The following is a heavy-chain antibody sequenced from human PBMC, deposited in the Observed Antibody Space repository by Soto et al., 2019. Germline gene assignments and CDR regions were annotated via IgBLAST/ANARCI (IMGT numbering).Heavy chain of an antibody. V-gene: IGHV5-51*01. CDR3: ARAPGYCTNGVCFFFDP. Sequence: GQALKISCKGSGYSFTSYWIGWVRQMPGKGLEWMGIIYPGDSDTRYSPSFQGQVTISADKSISTAYLQWSSLKASDTAMYYCARAPGYCTNGVCFFFDPWGQGTLVTVSS. D-gene: IGHD2-8*01. CDR2: IYPGDSDT. J-gene: IGHJ5*02. CDR1: GYSFTSYW.